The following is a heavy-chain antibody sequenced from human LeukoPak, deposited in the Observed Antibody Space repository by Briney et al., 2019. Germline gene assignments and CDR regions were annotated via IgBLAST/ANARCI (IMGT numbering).Heavy chain of an antibody. CDR1: GFTFSSYA. CDR3: AKDGLDCSGGSCYSRDYFDY. Sequence: GGSLRLSCAASGFTFSSYAMSWVRQAPGKGLEWVSAISGNGGSTYCADSVKGRFTISRDNSKNTLYLQMNSLRAEDTAVYYCAKDGLDCSGGSCYSRDYFDYWGQGTLVTVSS. CDR2: ISGNGGST. V-gene: IGHV3-23*01. J-gene: IGHJ4*02. D-gene: IGHD2-15*01.